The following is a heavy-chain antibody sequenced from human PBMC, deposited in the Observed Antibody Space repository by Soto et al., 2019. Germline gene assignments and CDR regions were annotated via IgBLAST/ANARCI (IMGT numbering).Heavy chain of an antibody. J-gene: IGHJ5*02. V-gene: IGHV1-18*04. CDR1: GYTFTGYY. CDR3: ARVYFRGSNNWFDP. Sequence: ASVKVSCKASGYTFTGYYMHWVRQAPGQGLEWMGWISTYNGNTNYAQKLQGRVTMTTDTSTSTAYMELRSLRSDDTAVYYCARVYFRGSNNWFDPWGQGTLVTVSS. CDR2: ISTYNGNT. D-gene: IGHD3-10*02.